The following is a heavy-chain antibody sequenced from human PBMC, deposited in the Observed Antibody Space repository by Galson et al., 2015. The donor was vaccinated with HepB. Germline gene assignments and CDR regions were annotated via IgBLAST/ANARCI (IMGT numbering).Heavy chain of an antibody. CDR2: ISSSGSSK. Sequence: SLRLSCAASGFTFSSYSMNWVRQAPGKGLEWVSAISSSGSSKYYADSVKGRFTISRDNAKNSLYLQMNSLRAEDTAVYYCATLGRTVDCTNDICYLYWGQGTLVTVSS. CDR1: GFTFSSYS. D-gene: IGHD2-8*01. V-gene: IGHV3-21*01. J-gene: IGHJ4*02. CDR3: ATLGRTVDCTNDICYLY.